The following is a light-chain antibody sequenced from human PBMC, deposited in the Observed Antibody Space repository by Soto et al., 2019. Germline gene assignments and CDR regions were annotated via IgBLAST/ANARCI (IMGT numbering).Light chain of an antibody. CDR2: AAS. V-gene: IGKV1-12*01. CDR3: QQAKNFPWT. Sequence: DIQMAQSPSSVPASVGDRVTITCRASQGISSSLAWYQQRPGKAPKLLIYAASNLQNEVPSRFSGSGSGTDFTLTISSLQPEDFATYYCQQAKNFPWTFGQGTKVDIK. J-gene: IGKJ1*01. CDR1: QGISSS.